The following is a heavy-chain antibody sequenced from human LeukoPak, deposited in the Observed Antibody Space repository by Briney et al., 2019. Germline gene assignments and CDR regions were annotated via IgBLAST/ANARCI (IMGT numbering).Heavy chain of an antibody. CDR1: GFTFGAYG. CDR2: IWYDGSNQ. D-gene: IGHD3-10*01. J-gene: IGHJ3*02. V-gene: IGHV3-33*01. CDR3: AREQYGSDDALDI. Sequence: GRSLRLSCAASGFTFGAYGMHWVRQAPGKGLEWVAVIWYDGSNQYYVDSVKGRFTISRDNSKNMVHLQMNSLRVEDTAVYYCAREQYGSDDALDIWGQGTMVTVSS.